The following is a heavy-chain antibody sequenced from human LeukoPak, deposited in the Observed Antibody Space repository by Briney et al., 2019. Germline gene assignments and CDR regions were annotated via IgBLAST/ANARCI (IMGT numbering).Heavy chain of an antibody. D-gene: IGHD3-3*01. Sequence: ASVKVSCKASGYTFTSYYMHWVRQAPGQGLELMGIINPSGGSTSYAQKFQGRVTMTRDTSTSTVYMELSSLRSEDTAVYYCARGATYYDFWSGYLTHRGQGTLVTVSS. V-gene: IGHV1-46*03. J-gene: IGHJ4*02. CDR3: ARGATYYDFWSGYLTH. CDR2: INPSGGST. CDR1: GYTFTSYY.